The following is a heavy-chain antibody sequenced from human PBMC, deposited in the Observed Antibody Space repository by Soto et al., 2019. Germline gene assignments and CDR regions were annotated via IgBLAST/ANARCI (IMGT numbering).Heavy chain of an antibody. CDR1: GYTFTSYA. J-gene: IGHJ6*02. Sequence: ASVKVSCKASGYTFTSYAMHWVRQAPGQRLEWMGWINAGNGNTKYSQKFQGRVTITRDTSASTAYMELSSLRSEDTAVYYCARDPGLLWFGEMVSAYGMDVWGQGTTVTVSS. D-gene: IGHD3-10*01. CDR3: ARDPGLLWFGEMVSAYGMDV. V-gene: IGHV1-3*01. CDR2: INAGNGNT.